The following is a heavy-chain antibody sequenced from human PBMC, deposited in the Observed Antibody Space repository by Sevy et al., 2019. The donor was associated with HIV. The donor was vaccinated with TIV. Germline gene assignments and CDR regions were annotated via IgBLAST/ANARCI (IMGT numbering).Heavy chain of an antibody. Sequence: SETLSLTCTVSGGSISSSSYYWGWIRQPPGKGLEWIGSIYYSGCTYYNPSLKSRVTISVDTSKNQYSLKLSSVIAADTAVYYGHRSGFGFYYYYYYMDVWGKGTTVTVSS. CDR2: IYYSGCT. V-gene: IGHV4-39*01. J-gene: IGHJ6*03. D-gene: IGHD2-21*01. CDR1: GGSISSSSYY. CDR3: HRSGFGFYYYYYYMDV.